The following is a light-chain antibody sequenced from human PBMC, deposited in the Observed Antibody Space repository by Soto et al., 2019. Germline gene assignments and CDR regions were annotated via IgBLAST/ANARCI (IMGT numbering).Light chain of an antibody. CDR1: QTIYSN. V-gene: IGKV3-15*01. Sequence: IVMTQSPATLSVSPGDTASLSCRAGQTIYSNVAWYQQRPGQAPRLIIYRASSRATGVPARFSGSGSGTEFTLTISSLQPEDFALYYCQQYQNLWTFGQGTKVEIK. J-gene: IGKJ1*01. CDR2: RAS. CDR3: QQYQNLWT.